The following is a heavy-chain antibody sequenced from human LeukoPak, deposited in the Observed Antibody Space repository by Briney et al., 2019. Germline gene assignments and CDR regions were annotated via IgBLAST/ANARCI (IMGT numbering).Heavy chain of an antibody. CDR1: GFTVSSNY. V-gene: IGHV3-23*01. CDR2: ISGSGGST. Sequence: GGSLRLSCAASGFTVSSNYMSWVRQAPGKGLEWVSAISGSGGSTYYADSVKGRFTISRDNSKNTLYLQMNSLRAEDTAVYYCANLRAPYDYDYVWGSYPIDYWGQGTLVTVSS. J-gene: IGHJ4*02. CDR3: ANLRAPYDYDYVWGSYPIDY. D-gene: IGHD3-16*02.